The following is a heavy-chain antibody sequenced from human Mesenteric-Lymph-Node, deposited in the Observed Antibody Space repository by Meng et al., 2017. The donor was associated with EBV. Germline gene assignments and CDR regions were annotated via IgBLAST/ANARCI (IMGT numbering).Heavy chain of an antibody. CDR1: GYIFSDYY. V-gene: IGHV1-69*06. Sequence: VQLVQSEAEVRKTGDSVKVSCEASGYIFSDYYLHWVRQAPGQGLEWMGGIIPIFGTANYAQKFQGRVTITADKSTSTAYMELSSLRSEDTAVYYCARDRGLERNDGIDYWGQGTLVTVSS. J-gene: IGHJ4*02. CDR3: ARDRGLERNDGIDY. D-gene: IGHD1-1*01. CDR2: IIPIFGTA.